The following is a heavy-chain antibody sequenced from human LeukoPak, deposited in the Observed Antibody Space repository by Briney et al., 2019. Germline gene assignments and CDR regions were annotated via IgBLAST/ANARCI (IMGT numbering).Heavy chain of an antibody. Sequence: PSETLSLTCTVSGGSISRYYWSWIRHPAGRGVEWIGRFYISGSTNYNPSLKSRVTMSVDTSNIQFSLRLNSATDAYSAVYYCARDFLLQSEGLFDYWGQGTLVTVSS. CDR1: GGSISRYY. J-gene: IGHJ4*02. V-gene: IGHV4-4*07. CDR3: ARDFLLQSEGLFDY. CDR2: FYISGST. D-gene: IGHD4-11*01.